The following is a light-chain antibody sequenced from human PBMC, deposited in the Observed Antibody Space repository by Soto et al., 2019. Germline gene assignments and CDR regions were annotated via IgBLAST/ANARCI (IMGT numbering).Light chain of an antibody. V-gene: IGLV1-51*02. J-gene: IGLJ3*02. CDR1: SSNIGNNY. CDR3: GAWDSSLSVWV. Sequence: QSVLTQPPSVSAAPGQKVTISCSGSSSNIGNNYVSWYQQLPVTAPKVLIYGNNKRPSGIPDRFSGSKSGTSATLGITGLQAGDGAYYYWGAWDSSLSVWVFGGGNKVTVL. CDR2: GNN.